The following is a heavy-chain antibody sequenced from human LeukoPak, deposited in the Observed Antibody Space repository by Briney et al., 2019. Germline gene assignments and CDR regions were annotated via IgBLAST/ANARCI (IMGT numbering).Heavy chain of an antibody. D-gene: IGHD6-13*01. J-gene: IGHJ4*02. CDR2: IYYSGST. CDR3: ASYSSSWRDFDY. V-gene: IGHV4-39*07. CDR1: GGSISSSSYY. Sequence: ASETLSLTCTVSGGSISSSSYYWGWIRQPPGKGLEWIGSIYYSGSTYYNPSLKSRVTISVDTSKNQFSLKLSSVTAADTAVYYCASYSSSWRDFDYWGQGTLVTVSS.